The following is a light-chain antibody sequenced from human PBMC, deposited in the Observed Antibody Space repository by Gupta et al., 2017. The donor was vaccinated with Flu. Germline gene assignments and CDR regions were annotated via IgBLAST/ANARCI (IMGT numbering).Light chain of an antibody. CDR3: QQSYSSPPYT. CDR1: QSISSY. J-gene: IGKJ2*01. V-gene: IGKV1-39*01. CDR2: HAS. Sequence: DTQLTQSPSSLSASVGDRVTITCRASQSISSYLNWYQQKPGKAPKLLIYHASSVQSGVPSRFSGSGSGTDFTLTISSLQPEDFATDYCQQSYSSPPYTFGQGTKLEIK.